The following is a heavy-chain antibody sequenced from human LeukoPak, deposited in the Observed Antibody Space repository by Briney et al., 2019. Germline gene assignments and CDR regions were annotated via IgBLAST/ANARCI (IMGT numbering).Heavy chain of an antibody. Sequence: PGGSLRLSCAASGFNFRDHWMDWVRQAPGKGLEWVGHIKTDGSETYYLDSLRGRFSISRDNTNNALYLQMNSLRVEDTAVYYCVKKNGWSHLAKWGQGTRVTVS. D-gene: IGHD6-19*01. CDR1: GFNFRDHW. CDR3: VKKNGWSHLAK. V-gene: IGHV3-7*03. J-gene: IGHJ4*02. CDR2: IKTDGSET.